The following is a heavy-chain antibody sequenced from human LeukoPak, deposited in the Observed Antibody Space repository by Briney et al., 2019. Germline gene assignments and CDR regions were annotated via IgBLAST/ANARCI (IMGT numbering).Heavy chain of an antibody. CDR3: AKGYSSGWYYSDP. Sequence: GGSLRLSCAASGFTFSNYGMHWVRQAPGKGLEWVAFIRYDGSNKYYADSVKGRFTISRDNSKTTLYLQMNSLRAEDTAVYYCAKGYSSGWYYSDPWGQGTLVTVSP. D-gene: IGHD6-19*01. V-gene: IGHV3-30*02. CDR1: GFTFSNYG. CDR2: IRYDGSNK. J-gene: IGHJ5*02.